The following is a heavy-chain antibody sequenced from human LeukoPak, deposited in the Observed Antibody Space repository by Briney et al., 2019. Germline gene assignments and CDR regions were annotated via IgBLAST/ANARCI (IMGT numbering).Heavy chain of an antibody. CDR2: ISYDGSNK. J-gene: IGHJ4*02. Sequence: PGGSLRLSCAASGFTFSSYAMHWVRQAPGKGLEWVAVISYDGSNKHYADSVKGRFTISRDNSKNTLYLQMNSLRAEDTAVYYCATDDYWGQGTLVTVSS. V-gene: IGHV3-30*04. CDR3: ATDDY. CDR1: GFTFSSYA.